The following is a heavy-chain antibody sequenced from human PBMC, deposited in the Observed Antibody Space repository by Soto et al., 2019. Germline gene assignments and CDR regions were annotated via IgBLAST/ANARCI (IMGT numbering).Heavy chain of an antibody. CDR1: GGSITSYF. D-gene: IGHD3-22*01. CDR3: ARDKYYDSTGTFDF. Sequence: QVQLQESGPGLVKPSETLSLTCTVSGGSITSYFWTWIRQPPGKELEWIGYIYHRGNTNYNPSLKSRVSLSVDTSTNQFSLKLSSVTAADTAVYYCARDKYYDSTGTFDFWGQGTLVTVSS. CDR2: IYHRGNT. J-gene: IGHJ4*02. V-gene: IGHV4-59*01.